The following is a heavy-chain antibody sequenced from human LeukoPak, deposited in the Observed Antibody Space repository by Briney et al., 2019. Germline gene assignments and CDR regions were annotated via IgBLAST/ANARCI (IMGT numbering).Heavy chain of an antibody. V-gene: IGHV1-8*01. Sequence: ASVKVSCKASGYTFTSYDINWVRQATGQGLEWMGWMNPNSGNTGYAQKFQGRVTMTRNTSISTAYMELSSLRSEDTAVYYCARTYYDFWSGESNWFDPWGQGTLVTVSS. CDR3: ARTYYDFWSGESNWFDP. CDR1: GYTFTSYD. CDR2: MNPNSGNT. D-gene: IGHD3-3*01. J-gene: IGHJ5*02.